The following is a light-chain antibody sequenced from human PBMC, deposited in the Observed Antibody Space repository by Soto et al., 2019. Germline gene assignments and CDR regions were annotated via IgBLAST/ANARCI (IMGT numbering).Light chain of an antibody. CDR2: AAS. V-gene: IGKV1-39*01. J-gene: IGKJ1*01. Sequence: DIQMTQSPSSLSASVGDRVTITCRASQSISSYLNWYQQKPGKAPKLLIYAASSLQSGVSSRFSGSGSGTDFTLTISSLQPEDFATYYCQQSYSTPWTFGQATTVEIK. CDR3: QQSYSTPWT. CDR1: QSISSY.